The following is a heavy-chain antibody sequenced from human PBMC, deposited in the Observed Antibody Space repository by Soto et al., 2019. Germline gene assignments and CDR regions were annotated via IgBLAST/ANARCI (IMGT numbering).Heavy chain of an antibody. CDR3: AKGGYTYGLDP. V-gene: IGHV3-23*01. D-gene: IGHD5-18*01. CDR1: GFSFSSSA. CDR2: ISESGDNT. Sequence: GGSLRLSCAASGFSFSSSAMSWVRQAPGKGLEWVSAISESGDNTFYADSVKGRFTISRENSDNALYLQMDTLRAEDTALYFCAKGGYTYGLDPWGQGTLVTVSS. J-gene: IGHJ5*02.